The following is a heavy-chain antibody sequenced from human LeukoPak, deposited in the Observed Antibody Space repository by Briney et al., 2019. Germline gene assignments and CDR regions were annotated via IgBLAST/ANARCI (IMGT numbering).Heavy chain of an antibody. Sequence: SETLSLTCTVSGGSISSYYWSWIRQPPGKGLEWIGYIYYSGSTNYNPSLKSRVTISVDTSKNQFSLKLSSVTAADTAVYYCARLHYDILTGYLLLGAFDIWGQGTMVTVSS. D-gene: IGHD3-9*01. V-gene: IGHV4-59*01. CDR1: GGSISSYY. CDR3: ARLHYDILTGYLLLGAFDI. CDR2: IYYSGST. J-gene: IGHJ3*02.